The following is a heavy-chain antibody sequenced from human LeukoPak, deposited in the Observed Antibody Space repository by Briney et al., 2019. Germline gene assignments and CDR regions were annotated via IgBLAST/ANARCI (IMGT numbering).Heavy chain of an antibody. CDR2: IIPIFGTE. V-gene: IGHV1-69*05. D-gene: IGHD5-18*01. J-gene: IGHJ6*03. CDR3: PAGGEYSDGFMYYYMVV. CDR1: GGTFSSYA. Sequence: SVKVSCKASGGTFSSYAISWVRQAPGQGLEWMGGIIPIFGTENYAQKFQGRVTITTDESTTTAYMELHSLRSEDTAVYSCPAGGEYSDGFMYYYMVVCGKGNTVTVSS.